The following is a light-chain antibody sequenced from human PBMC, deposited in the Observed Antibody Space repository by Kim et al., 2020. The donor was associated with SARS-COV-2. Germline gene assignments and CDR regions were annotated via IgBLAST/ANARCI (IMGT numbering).Light chain of an antibody. J-gene: IGKJ2*01. Sequence: EIVLTQSPGTLSLSPGERATLSCRATQGVNNNYLAWYQQKPGQAPRLLIYGASNRATGIPDRFSGSGSGTDFTLTISRLEPEDFAVYYCQQYGRSPLMYTFGQGTKLEI. CDR3: QQYGRSPLMYT. V-gene: IGKV3-20*01. CDR1: QGVNNNY. CDR2: GAS.